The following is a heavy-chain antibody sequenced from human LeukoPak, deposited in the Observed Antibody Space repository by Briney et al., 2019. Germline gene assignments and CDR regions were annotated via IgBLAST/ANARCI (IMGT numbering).Heavy chain of an antibody. CDR2: ISSSGSAI. V-gene: IGHV3-48*03. J-gene: IGHJ4*02. CDR1: GFTFSSYE. D-gene: IGHD3-22*01. Sequence: GSLRLSCAASGFTFSSYEMNWVRQAPGKGLEWVSYISSSGSAIYYADSVKGRFTISRDNAKNSLYLQMNSLRAEDTAVYYCARGGPITMIHYFDYWGQGTLVTVSS. CDR3: ARGGPITMIHYFDY.